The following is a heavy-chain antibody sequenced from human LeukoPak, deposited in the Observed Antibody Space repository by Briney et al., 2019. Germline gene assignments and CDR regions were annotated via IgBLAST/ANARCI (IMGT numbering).Heavy chain of an antibody. CDR3: ASIRGTFGY. J-gene: IGHJ4*02. CDR1: GFTFSVHF. Sequence: GGSLRLSCAASGFTFSVHFLDWVRQAPGKGLEWVGRTRNKANSYITEYAASVKGRFTISRDDKKNSLYLQMSSLKTDDTAMYYCASIRGTFGYWGQGTLVTVSS. V-gene: IGHV3-72*01. CDR2: TRNKANSYIT. D-gene: IGHD1-26*01.